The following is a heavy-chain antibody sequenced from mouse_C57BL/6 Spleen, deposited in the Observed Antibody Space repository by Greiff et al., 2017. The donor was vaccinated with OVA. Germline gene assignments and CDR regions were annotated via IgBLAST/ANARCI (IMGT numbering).Heavy chain of an antibody. CDR2: IDPSDSYT. D-gene: IGHD3-2*02. Sequence: QVQLQQPGAELVKPGASVKLSCKASGYTFTSYWVQWVKQRPGQGLEWIGEIDPSDSYTNYNQKFKGKATLTVDTSSSTAYMQLSSLTSEDSAVYYCARKETGSSGYLWFAYWGQGTLVTVSA. CDR3: ARKETGSSGYLWFAY. CDR1: GYTFTSYW. J-gene: IGHJ3*01. V-gene: IGHV1-50*01.